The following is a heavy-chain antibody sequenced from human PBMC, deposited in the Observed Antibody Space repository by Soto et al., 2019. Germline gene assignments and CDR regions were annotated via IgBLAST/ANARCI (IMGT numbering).Heavy chain of an antibody. V-gene: IGHV3-30*18. CDR1: GLTFSNYG. CDR2: ISYDGSNE. J-gene: IGHJ4*02. Sequence: GGSLRLSCAASGLTFSNYGMPGVRQAPGKELEWVAHISYDGSNEHYVDSVKGRFTISRDNSKNTLYLQMTSLRAEDTAVYYCTEDSYYHDSTPYYIFDYWGQGTLVTVSS. CDR3: TEDSYYHDSTPYYIFDY. D-gene: IGHD3-22*01.